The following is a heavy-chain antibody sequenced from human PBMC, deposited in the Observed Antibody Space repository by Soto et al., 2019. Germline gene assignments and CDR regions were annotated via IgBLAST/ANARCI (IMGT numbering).Heavy chain of an antibody. J-gene: IGHJ4*02. V-gene: IGHV1-18*01. CDR1: VSTFTIYG. Sequence: ASVNVTSTSSVSTFTIYGMMCVQQAPGQGLEWMGWISAYNGNTNYAQKLQGRVTMTTDTSTSTAYMELRSLRSDDTAVYYCARTPSVVVLAATPDYFDYWGQGTLVTVSS. CDR3: ARTPSVVVLAATPDYFDY. D-gene: IGHD2-15*01. CDR2: ISAYNGNT.